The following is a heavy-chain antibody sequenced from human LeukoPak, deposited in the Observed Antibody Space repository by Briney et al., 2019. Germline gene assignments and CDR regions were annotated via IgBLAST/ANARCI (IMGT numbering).Heavy chain of an antibody. CDR2: IYYSGNT. Sequence: SETLSLTCTVSGDSISTSNSYWGWIRQPPGKGLEWIGSIYYSGNTYYNASLKSRVTISVDTPKNQFSLKLTSVTAADTAVYYCARKGRGPYGSVNGYLDYWGQGTLVTVSS. CDR3: ARKGRGPYGSVNGYLDY. V-gene: IGHV4-39*01. CDR1: GDSISTSNSY. J-gene: IGHJ4*02. D-gene: IGHD3-10*01.